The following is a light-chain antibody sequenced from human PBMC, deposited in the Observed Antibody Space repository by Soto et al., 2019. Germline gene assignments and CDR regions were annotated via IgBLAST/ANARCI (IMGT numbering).Light chain of an antibody. J-gene: IGLJ1*01. CDR3: SSYTTNNAHV. CDR1: GRDIGAYDY. CDR2: EVF. V-gene: IGLV2-14*01. Sequence: QSVLTQPASVSGSPGQSITISCTGSGRDIGAYDYVSWYQQHPGKAPKLIIFEVFNRPSGVSTRFSGSKSGSTASLTISGLQAEDEADYFCSSYTTNNAHVFGGGTKVTVL.